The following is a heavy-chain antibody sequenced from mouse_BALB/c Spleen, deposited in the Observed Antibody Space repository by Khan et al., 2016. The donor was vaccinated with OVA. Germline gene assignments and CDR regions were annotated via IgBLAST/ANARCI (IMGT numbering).Heavy chain of an antibody. CDR1: GYIFTSYW. J-gene: IGHJ2*01. D-gene: IGHD3-2*02. V-gene: IGHV1-76*01. CDR3: AREEALYYFDY. Sequence: VQLQESGAELVRPGTSVKLSCKTSGYIFTSYWIHWVKQRSGQGLEWIARIYPGTDNTYYSEKFKDKATLTADKSSSTAYLQLSSLKPEDSAVFFCAREEALYYFDYWGQGTTLTVSS. CDR2: IYPGTDNT.